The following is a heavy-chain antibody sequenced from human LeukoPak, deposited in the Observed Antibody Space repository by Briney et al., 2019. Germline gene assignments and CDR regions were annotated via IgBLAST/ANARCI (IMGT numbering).Heavy chain of an antibody. V-gene: IGHV3-23*01. J-gene: IGHJ4*02. Sequence: GGSMRLSCAASGLTFSNYAMTWVREAPGKGLEWVSGIGGSGTVTFYADSVKGRFTISRDNFKNTRYLQLNSLRAEDTDVYYCVKKGATVPLSYFDSWGLGTLVVVSS. D-gene: IGHD4-11*01. CDR3: VKKGATVPLSYFDS. CDR1: GLTFSNYA. CDR2: IGGSGTVT.